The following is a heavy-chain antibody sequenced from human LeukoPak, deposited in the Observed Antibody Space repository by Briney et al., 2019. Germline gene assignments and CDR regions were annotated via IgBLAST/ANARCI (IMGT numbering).Heavy chain of an antibody. D-gene: IGHD3-10*01. CDR3: VSGLLWFGDLNY. CDR2: INHSGST. V-gene: IGHV4-34*01. CDR1: GGSFSGYH. J-gene: IGHJ4*02. Sequence: SETLSLTCAVYGGSFSGYHWSWIRQPPGKGLEWVGEINHSGSTNYNPSLKSRVTISVDTSKNQFSLKLSSVTAADTAVYYCVSGLLWFGDLNYWGQGTLVTVSS.